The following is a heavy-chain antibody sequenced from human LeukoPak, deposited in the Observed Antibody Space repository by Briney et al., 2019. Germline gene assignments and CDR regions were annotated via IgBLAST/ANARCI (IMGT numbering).Heavy chain of an antibody. J-gene: IGHJ6*02. CDR1: GFTFSSHW. D-gene: IGHD2-21*02. V-gene: IGHV3-74*01. CDR3: GAICGGDCYSFYGMDV. Sequence: PGGSLRLTCAASGFTFSSHWMHWVRQAPGKGLVWVSRINSDGSSISYADSVKGRFTISRDNAKNSLYLQMNSLRAEDTAVYYCGAICGGDCYSFYGMDVWGQGTTVTVSS. CDR2: INSDGSSI.